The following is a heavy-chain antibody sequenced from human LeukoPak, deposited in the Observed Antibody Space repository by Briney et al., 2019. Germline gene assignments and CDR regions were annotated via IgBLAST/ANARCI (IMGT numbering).Heavy chain of an antibody. CDR2: IYYSGST. CDR1: GGSISSYY. V-gene: IGHV4-39*07. CDR3: ARVVCSGGSCSPLVPYYYYVMDV. J-gene: IGHJ6*02. Sequence: SETLSLTCTVSGGSISSYYWSWIRQPPGKGLEWIGSIYYSGSTYYNPSLKSRVTISVDASMNQFSLKLSSVTAADTAVYYGARVVCSGGSCSPLVPYYYYVMDVWGQGTTVTVSS. D-gene: IGHD2-15*01.